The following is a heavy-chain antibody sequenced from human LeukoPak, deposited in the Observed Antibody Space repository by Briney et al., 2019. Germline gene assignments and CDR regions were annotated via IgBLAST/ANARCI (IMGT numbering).Heavy chain of an antibody. CDR3: AKARYDILTGLLDY. J-gene: IGHJ4*02. CDR1: GFTFSSYW. CDR2: IKQDGSEK. Sequence: GGSLRLSCAASGFTFSSYWMSWVRQAPGKGLEWVANIKQDGSEKYYVDSVKGRFTISRDNAKNSLYLQMNSLRAEDTALYYCAKARYDILTGLLDYWGQGTLVTVSS. D-gene: IGHD3-9*01. V-gene: IGHV3-7*03.